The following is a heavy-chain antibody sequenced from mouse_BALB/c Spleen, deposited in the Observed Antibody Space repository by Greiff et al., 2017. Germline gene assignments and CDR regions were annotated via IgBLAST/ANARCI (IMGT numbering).Heavy chain of an antibody. CDR1: GYTFTSYW. CDR3: TRCYGNYGWYFDV. V-gene: IGHV1-5*01. CDR2: IYPGNSDT. D-gene: IGHD2-1*01. Sequence: EVKLVESGTVLARPGASVKMSCKASGYTFTSYWMHWVKQRPGQGLEWIGAIYPGNSDTSYNQKFKGKAKLTAVTSTSTAYMELSSLTNEDSAVYYCTRCYGNYGWYFDVWGAGTTVTVSS. J-gene: IGHJ1*01.